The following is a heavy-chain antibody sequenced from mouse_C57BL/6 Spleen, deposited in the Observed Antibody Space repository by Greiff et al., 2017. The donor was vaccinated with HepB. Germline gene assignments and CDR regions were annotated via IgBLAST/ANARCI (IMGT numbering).Heavy chain of an antibody. Sequence: QVQLQQSGPELVKPGASVKISYKASGYAFSSSWMNWVKQRPGKGLEWIGRIYPGDGDTNYNGKFKGKATLTADKSSSTAYVQLSSLTSEDSAVYFCARRDYDYEAYWSQVTLVTVSA. CDR1: GYAFSSSW. V-gene: IGHV1-82*01. CDR2: IYPGDGDT. CDR3: ARRDYDYEAY. J-gene: IGHJ3*01. D-gene: IGHD2-4*01.